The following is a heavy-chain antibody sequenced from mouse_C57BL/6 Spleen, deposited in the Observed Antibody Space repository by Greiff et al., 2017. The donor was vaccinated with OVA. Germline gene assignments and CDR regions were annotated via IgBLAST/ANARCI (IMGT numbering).Heavy chain of an antibody. CDR2: IWRGGST. CDR1: GFSLTSYG. V-gene: IGHV2-5*01. J-gene: IGHJ2*01. Sequence: VKLMESGPGLVQPSQSLSITCTVSGFSLTSYGVHWVRQSPGKGLEWLGVIWRGGSTDYNAAFMSRLSITKDNSKSQVFFKMNSLQADDTAIYYCAKNSGSSYVGYYFDYWGQGTTLTVSS. CDR3: AKNSGSSYVGYYFDY. D-gene: IGHD1-1*01.